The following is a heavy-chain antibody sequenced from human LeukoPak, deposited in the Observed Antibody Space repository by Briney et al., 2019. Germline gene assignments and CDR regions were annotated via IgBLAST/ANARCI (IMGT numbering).Heavy chain of an antibody. CDR2: IYYSGST. Sequence: SETLSLTCTVSGGSISSYYWSWIRQPPGKGLEWIGYIYYSGSTNYNPSLKSRVTISVDTSKNQFSLKLSSVTAADTAVYYCARDLGDSSGYYYYYYYGMDVWGQGTTVTVSS. J-gene: IGHJ6*02. CDR1: GGSISSYY. CDR3: ARDLGDSSGYYYYYYYGMDV. V-gene: IGHV4-59*12. D-gene: IGHD3-22*01.